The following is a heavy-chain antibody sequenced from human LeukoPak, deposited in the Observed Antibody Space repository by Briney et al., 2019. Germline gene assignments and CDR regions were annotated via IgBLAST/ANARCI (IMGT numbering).Heavy chain of an antibody. V-gene: IGHV1-69*13. CDR2: IIPIFGTA. D-gene: IGHD2-2*01. Sequence: SVTVSCKASGGTFSSYAISWVRQAPGQGLEWMGGIIPIFGTANYAQKFQGRVTITADESTSTAYMELSSLRSEDTAVYYCARISDIVVVPAAMGYFDYWGQGTLVTVSS. CDR1: GGTFSSYA. CDR3: ARISDIVVVPAAMGYFDY. J-gene: IGHJ4*02.